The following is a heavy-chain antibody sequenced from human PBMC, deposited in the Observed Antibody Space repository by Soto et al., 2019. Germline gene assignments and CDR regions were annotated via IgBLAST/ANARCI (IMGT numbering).Heavy chain of an antibody. D-gene: IGHD1-1*01. CDR3: ARDRRYNWNDLYGLDI. CDR2: INSDGSST. CDR1: GFTFSSYW. V-gene: IGHV3-74*01. J-gene: IGHJ3*02. Sequence: GGSLRLSCAASGFTFSSYWMHWVRQAPGKGLVWVSRINSDGSSTSYADSMKGRFTISRDNAKNTLYLQMNSLRAEDTAVYYCARDRRYNWNDLYGLDIWGQGTMVTVSS.